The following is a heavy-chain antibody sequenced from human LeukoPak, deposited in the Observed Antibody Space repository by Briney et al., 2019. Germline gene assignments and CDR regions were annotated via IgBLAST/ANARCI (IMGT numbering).Heavy chain of an antibody. V-gene: IGHV4-34*01. Sequence: PSETLSLTCAVYGGSFSGYYWSWIRQPPGKGLEWIGEINHSGSTNYNPSLKSRVTISVDTSKNQFSLKLSSVTAADTAVYYCARDHRYWTYAGSGSYCLHYWGQGTLVTVSS. CDR3: ARDHRYWTYAGSGSYCLHY. CDR1: GGSFSGYY. J-gene: IGHJ4*02. CDR2: INHSGST. D-gene: IGHD3-10*01.